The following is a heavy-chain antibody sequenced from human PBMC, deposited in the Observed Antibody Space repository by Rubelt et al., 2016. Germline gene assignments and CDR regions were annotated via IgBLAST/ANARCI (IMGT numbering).Heavy chain of an antibody. CDR1: GFTFSSYS. Sequence: GFTFSSYSMNWVRQAPGKGLEWVSSISSSSSYIYYADSVKGRFTISRDNAKNSLYLQMNSLRAEDTAVYYCARVGTLEAARKDLDYWGQGTLVTVSS. D-gene: IGHD6-6*01. CDR3: ARVGTLEAARKDLDY. J-gene: IGHJ4*02. CDR2: ISSSSSYI. V-gene: IGHV3-21*01.